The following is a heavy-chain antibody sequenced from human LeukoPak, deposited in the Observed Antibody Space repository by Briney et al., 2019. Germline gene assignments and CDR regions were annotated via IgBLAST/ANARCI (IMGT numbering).Heavy chain of an antibody. CDR3: ARWYYYETSGLYYGSFDN. J-gene: IGHJ5*02. CDR2: INSDGRRT. Sequence: GGSLRLSCAVSGSTFSSYWMHWVREAPGKGSVWVSRINSDGRRTTYAESVKGRFTISRDNAKNTLYLQMNSLRAEDTAVYYCARWYYYETSGLYYGSFDNWGQGTLVTVSS. V-gene: IGHV3-74*01. D-gene: IGHD3-22*01. CDR1: GSTFSSYW.